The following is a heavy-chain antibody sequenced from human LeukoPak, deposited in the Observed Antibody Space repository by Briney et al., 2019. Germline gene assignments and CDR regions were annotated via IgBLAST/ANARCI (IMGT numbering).Heavy chain of an antibody. CDR1: GFTFSSYW. CDR2: INSDGSST. CDR3: ARYIPRGSTHLDY. J-gene: IGHJ4*02. Sequence: GGSLRLSCAASGFTFSSYWMHWVRQAPGKGLAWVSRINSDGSSTSYADSVKGRFTISRDNAKNTLYLQMNSLRAEDTAVYYCARYIPRGSTHLDYWGQGTLVTVSA. D-gene: IGHD1-26*01. V-gene: IGHV3-74*01.